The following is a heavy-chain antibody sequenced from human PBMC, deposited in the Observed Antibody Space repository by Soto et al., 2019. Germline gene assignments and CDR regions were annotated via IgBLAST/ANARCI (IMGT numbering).Heavy chain of an antibody. CDR2: INPSGGTT. J-gene: IGHJ5*02. D-gene: IGHD6-19*01. Sequence: QMQLVQSGAEVKKPGASVKVSCKASGYIFTSYYIHWVRQRQAPGQGLEWLGIINPSGGTTTYAQRFQGRVTMTRDTSTNTVYMELRSLRSEDTAVYYCARGAAVAGGNNCFDPWGQGTLVTVSS. CDR1: GYIFTSYY. V-gene: IGHV1-46*01. CDR3: ARGAAVAGGNNCFDP.